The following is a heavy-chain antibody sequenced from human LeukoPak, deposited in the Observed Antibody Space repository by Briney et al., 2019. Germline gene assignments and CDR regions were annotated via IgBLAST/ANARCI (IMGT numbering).Heavy chain of an antibody. V-gene: IGHV1-8*01. J-gene: IGHJ6*03. CDR3: AVGIAVAGTVYYYYMDV. Sequence: ASVKVSCKASGYTFTSYDINWVRQATGQGLEWMGWMNPNSGNTGYAQKFQGRVTMTRNTSISTAYMELSSLRSEDTAVYYCAVGIAVAGTVYYYYMDVWGKGTTVTVSS. CDR1: GYTFTSYD. D-gene: IGHD6-19*01. CDR2: MNPNSGNT.